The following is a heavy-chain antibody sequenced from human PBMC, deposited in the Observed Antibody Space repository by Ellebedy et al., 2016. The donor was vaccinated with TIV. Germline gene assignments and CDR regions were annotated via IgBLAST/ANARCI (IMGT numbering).Heavy chain of an antibody. Sequence: GSLRLXCAVYGGSFSGYYWSWIRQPPGKGLEWIGEINHSGSTNYNPSLKSRVTISVDTSKNQFSLKLSSVTAADTAVYYCARGLRYSYYYYGMDVWGQGTTVTVSS. CDR2: INHSGST. CDR3: ARGLRYSYYYYGMDV. J-gene: IGHJ6*02. CDR1: GGSFSGYY. D-gene: IGHD3-9*01. V-gene: IGHV4-34*01.